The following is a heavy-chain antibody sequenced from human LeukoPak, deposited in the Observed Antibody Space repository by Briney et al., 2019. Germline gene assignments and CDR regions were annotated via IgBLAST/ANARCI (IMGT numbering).Heavy chain of an antibody. V-gene: IGHV3-23*01. D-gene: IGHD4-23*01. CDR1: GLTFSSHW. CDR3: AKVLGKGYYGMDV. Sequence: GGSLRLSCAASGLTFSSHWMHWVRQAPGQGLEWVSTISGTGGSTYYADSVKGRFTVSRDNSKNTLYLQMNSLRAEDTAVYYCAKVLGKGYYGMDVWGQGTTVTVSS. J-gene: IGHJ6*02. CDR2: ISGTGGST.